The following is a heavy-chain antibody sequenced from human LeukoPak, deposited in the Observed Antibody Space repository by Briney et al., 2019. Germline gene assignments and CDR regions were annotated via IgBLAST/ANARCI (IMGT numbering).Heavy chain of an antibody. Sequence: PSETLSLTCTVSGGSISSYYWSWIRQPPGKGLEWIGYIYYSGSTNYNPSLKSRVTIPVDTSKNQFSLKLSSVTAADTAVYYCARGYYDSSGYYTAVNDAFDIWGQGTMVTVSS. CDR2: IYYSGST. J-gene: IGHJ3*02. CDR3: ARGYYDSSGYYTAVNDAFDI. D-gene: IGHD3-22*01. V-gene: IGHV4-59*08. CDR1: GGSISSYY.